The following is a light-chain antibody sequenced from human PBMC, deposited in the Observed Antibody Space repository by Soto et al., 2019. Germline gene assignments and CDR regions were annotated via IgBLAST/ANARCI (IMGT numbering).Light chain of an antibody. CDR1: RSNVGTYA. V-gene: IGLV1-44*01. Sequence: QSVLTQSPSASATPGQRVTISCSGTRSNVGTYAVNWYQQLPGTAPTHLIFRNHHCPAGVPDRFSGSKSSTSASLAISAPQSEDEADYYCDAWDDSLRAVVFGGGTKLPVL. CDR3: DAWDDSLRAVV. J-gene: IGLJ2*01. CDR2: RNH.